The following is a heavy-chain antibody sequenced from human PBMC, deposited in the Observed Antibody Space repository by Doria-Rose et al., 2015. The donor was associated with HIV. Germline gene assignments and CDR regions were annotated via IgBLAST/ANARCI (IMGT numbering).Heavy chain of an antibody. V-gene: IGHV2-26*01. D-gene: IGHD6-13*01. Sequence: ESGPVLVKPTETLTLTCTVSGVSLSSPGMGVSWIRQPPGKALEWLANMFSDDERSYKTSLKSRLTISRGTSKSQVVLTMTDMDPVDTATYYCARIKSSRWYHKYYFDFWGQGTLAIVSA. CDR3: ARIKSSRWYHKYYFDF. CDR1: GVSLSSPGMG. J-gene: IGHJ4*02. CDR2: MFSDDER.